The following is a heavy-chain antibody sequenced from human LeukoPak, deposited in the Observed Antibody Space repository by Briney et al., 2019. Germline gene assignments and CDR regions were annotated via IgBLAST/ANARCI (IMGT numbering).Heavy chain of an antibody. J-gene: IGHJ4*02. CDR3: ARDTPPPDYYGSGSYRGYFDY. D-gene: IGHD3-10*01. Sequence: GGSLRLSCAASAFTFSSYTMNWVRQAPGKGLEWVSSISSSSYIYYADSVKGRFTISRDNAKNALYLQMNSLRAEDTAVYYCARDTPPPDYYGSGSYRGYFDYWGQGTLVTVSS. V-gene: IGHV3-21*01. CDR2: ISSSSYI. CDR1: AFTFSSYT.